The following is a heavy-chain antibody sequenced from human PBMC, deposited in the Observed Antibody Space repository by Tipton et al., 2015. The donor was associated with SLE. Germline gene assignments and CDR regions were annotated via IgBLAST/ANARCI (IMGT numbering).Heavy chain of an antibody. CDR3: AKDGVHDFWSGYYPYYFDY. CDR2: ISGSGGST. Sequence: SLRLSCAASGFTFSSYAMSWVRQAPGKGLEWVSAISGSGGSTYYADSVKGRFTISRDNSKNTLYLQMNSLRAEDTAVYYCAKDGVHDFWSGYYPYYFDYWGQGTLVTVSS. D-gene: IGHD3-3*01. CDR1: GFTFSSYA. V-gene: IGHV3-23*01. J-gene: IGHJ4*02.